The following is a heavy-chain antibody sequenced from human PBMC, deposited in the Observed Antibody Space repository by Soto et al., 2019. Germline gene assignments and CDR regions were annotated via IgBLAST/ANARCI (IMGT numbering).Heavy chain of an antibody. CDR2: IYYSGST. V-gene: IGHV4-59*01. CDR1: GVSISSYY. Sequence: SETLSLTCTVSGVSISSYYWSWIRQPPGKGLEWIGYIYYSGSTNYNPSLKSRVTISVDTSKNQFSLKLSSVTAADTAVYYCARDSGEYSGYDRFDYWGQGTLVTVSS. D-gene: IGHD5-12*01. CDR3: ARDSGEYSGYDRFDY. J-gene: IGHJ4*02.